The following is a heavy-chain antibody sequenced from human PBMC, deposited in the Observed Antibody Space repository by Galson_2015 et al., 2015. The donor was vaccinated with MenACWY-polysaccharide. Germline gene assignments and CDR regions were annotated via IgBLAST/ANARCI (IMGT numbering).Heavy chain of an antibody. D-gene: IGHD2-15*01. CDR1: GFTFSSYG. J-gene: IGHJ6*02. CDR2: ISYDGSNK. V-gene: IGHV3-30*18. Sequence: SLRLSCAASGFTFSSYGMHWVRQAPGKGLEWVAVISYDGSNKYYADSVKGRFTISRDNSKNTLYLQMNSLRAEDTAVYYCAKDRAGNVFDIVVVVAAYVMDVWGQGTPVTVSS. CDR3: AKDRAGNVFDIVVVVAAYVMDV.